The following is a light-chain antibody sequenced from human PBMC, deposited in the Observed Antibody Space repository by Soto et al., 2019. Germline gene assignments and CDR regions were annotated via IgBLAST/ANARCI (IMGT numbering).Light chain of an antibody. J-gene: IGKJ1*01. CDR3: QHYNSYSEA. CDR1: ESVSSAY. CDR2: GAS. Sequence: EIVLTQCPGTLCLCPGERATLSCRASESVSSAYLAWYQQKPGQAPRLLIYGASSRATGIPDRFSGSGSGAEFTLTISSLQPDDFATYYCQHYNSYSEAFGQGTKVDIK. V-gene: IGKV3-20*01.